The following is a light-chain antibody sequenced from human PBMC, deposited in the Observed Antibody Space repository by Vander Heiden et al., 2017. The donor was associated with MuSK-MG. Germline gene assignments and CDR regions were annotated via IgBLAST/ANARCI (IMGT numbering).Light chain of an antibody. J-gene: IGLJ2*01. CDR1: SSDVGSYNL. CDR3: CSYADSNIWV. V-gene: IGLV2-23*02. Sequence: QSALTRPASVSGSPGQWITISCTGTSSDVGSYNLVSCYQQHPGKAPKLIMYDVSKRPSGPSNRLSGSKSGNNDSLQLSALEAECESYYDRCSYADSNIWVFGGGTKLTVL. CDR2: DVS.